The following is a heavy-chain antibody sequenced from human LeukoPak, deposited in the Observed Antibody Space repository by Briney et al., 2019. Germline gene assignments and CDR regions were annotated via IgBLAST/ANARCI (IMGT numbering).Heavy chain of an antibody. V-gene: IGHV7-4-1*02. Sequence: ASVKVSCKASGYTFTSYAMNWVRQAPGQGLEWMGWINTNTGNPTYAQGFTGRFVFSLDTSVSTAYLQISSLKAEDTAVYYCARDLGEVVTAGSWFDPWGQGTLVTVSS. CDR2: INTNTGNP. CDR1: GYTFTSYA. CDR3: ARDLGEVVTAGSWFDP. J-gene: IGHJ5*02. D-gene: IGHD2-21*02.